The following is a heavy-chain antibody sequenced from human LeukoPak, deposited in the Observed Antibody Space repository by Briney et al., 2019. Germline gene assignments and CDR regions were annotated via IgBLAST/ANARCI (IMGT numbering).Heavy chain of an antibody. CDR2: ISSSSSYI. CDR1: GFTFSSYR. Sequence: KPGGSLRLSCAASGFTFSSYRMNWVRQAPGKGLEWVSPISSSSSYIYYADSVKGRFTISRDNAKNSLYLQMNSLRAEDTAVYYCAREGTQWLERWSAFDIWGQGTMVTVSS. V-gene: IGHV3-21*01. CDR3: AREGTQWLERWSAFDI. D-gene: IGHD6-19*01. J-gene: IGHJ3*02.